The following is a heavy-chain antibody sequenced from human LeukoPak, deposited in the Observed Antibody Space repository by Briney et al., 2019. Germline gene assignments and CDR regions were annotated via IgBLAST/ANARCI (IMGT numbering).Heavy chain of an antibody. V-gene: IGHV3-23*01. CDR3: AKRTDNWNVGGPFDY. Sequence: PGGSLRLSCAASGFSFSRYAMSWVRQAPGKGLEWVSSFSVSGDSTYYAASVKGRFTISRDNSKNSLYLQMNSLRAEDTAVYYCAKRTDNWNVGGPFDYWGQGTLVTVSS. CDR2: FSVSGDST. J-gene: IGHJ4*02. CDR1: GFSFSRYA. D-gene: IGHD1-20*01.